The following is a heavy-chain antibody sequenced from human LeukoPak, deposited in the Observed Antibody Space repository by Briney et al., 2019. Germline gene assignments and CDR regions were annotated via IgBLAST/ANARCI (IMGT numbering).Heavy chain of an antibody. Sequence: PGGPLRLSCAASGFTFRSYAMTWVRQAPGKGLEWVSGISGSGDATWYADSVKGRFTISRDNSKNTVNLQMNSLRPEDTAVYYCAKCSGSSCFASGAFDYWGQGTLVTVSS. CDR1: GFTFRSYA. CDR3: AKCSGSSCFASGAFDY. CDR2: ISGSGDAT. J-gene: IGHJ4*02. D-gene: IGHD2-15*01. V-gene: IGHV3-23*01.